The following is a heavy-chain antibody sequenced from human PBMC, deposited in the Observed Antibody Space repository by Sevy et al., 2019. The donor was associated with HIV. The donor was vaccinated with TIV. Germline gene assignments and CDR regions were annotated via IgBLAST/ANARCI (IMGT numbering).Heavy chain of an antibody. Sequence: GGSLRLSCAASGFTFSSYGMHWVRQAPGNGLEWVAVISYDGSNKYYADSVKGRFTISRDNSKNTLYLQMNSLRPEDRAGYYCATGSLRSNSKRGDYCYFYGMDVWGQGTAVTVSS. V-gene: IGHV3-30*03. D-gene: IGHD3-16*01. J-gene: IGHJ6*02. CDR2: ISYDGSNK. CDR1: GFTFSSYG. CDR3: ATGSLRSNSKRGDYCYFYGMDV.